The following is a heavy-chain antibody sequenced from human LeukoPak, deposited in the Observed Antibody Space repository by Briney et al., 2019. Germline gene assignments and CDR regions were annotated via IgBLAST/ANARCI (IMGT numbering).Heavy chain of an antibody. D-gene: IGHD3-22*01. Sequence: SGTLSLTCAVSGGSFSGYYWSWIRQPPGKGLEWIGEINHSGSTNYNPSLKSRVTISGDTAKNQFSLKLSSVTAADTAVYYCAGGDSSGYPPLNVWGQGTTFTVSS. CDR3: AGGDSSGYPPLNV. CDR1: GGSFSGYY. J-gene: IGHJ6*02. CDR2: INHSGST. V-gene: IGHV4-34*01.